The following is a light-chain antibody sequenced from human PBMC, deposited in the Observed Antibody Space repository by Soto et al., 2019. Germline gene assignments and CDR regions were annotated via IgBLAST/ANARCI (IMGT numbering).Light chain of an antibody. CDR1: QSVSSSY. CDR3: QQYDNSLWT. J-gene: IGKJ1*01. Sequence: EIVLTPSPGTQSLFSGGRDPPSLRASQSVSSSYLAWYQQKAGQPPRLLIYGASSRATGIPDRFSGSGSGTDFTLTISRLEPEDFAVYYCQQYDNSLWTFGQGTKVDIK. V-gene: IGKV3-20*01. CDR2: GAS.